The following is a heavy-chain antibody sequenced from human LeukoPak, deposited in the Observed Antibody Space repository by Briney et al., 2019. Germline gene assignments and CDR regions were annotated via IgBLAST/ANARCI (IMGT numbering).Heavy chain of an antibody. J-gene: IGHJ4*02. Sequence: GGSLRLSCAASGSTFNTYNMNWVRQAPGKGLEWVSSISSRSSYIYYADSLKGRFTISRDNANNSLFLQMNSLRAEDTAVYYCATSSGSYPPDYWGQGTLVTVSS. CDR3: ATSSGSYPPDY. V-gene: IGHV3-21*01. D-gene: IGHD1-26*01. CDR1: GSTFNTYN. CDR2: ISSRSSYI.